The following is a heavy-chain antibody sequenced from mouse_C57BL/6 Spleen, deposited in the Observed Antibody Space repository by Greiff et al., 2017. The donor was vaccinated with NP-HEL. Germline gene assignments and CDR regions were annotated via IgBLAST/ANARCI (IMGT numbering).Heavy chain of an antibody. CDR2: IDPSDSYT. CDR1: GYTFTSYW. V-gene: IGHV1-50*01. CDR3: ARSETAQATFAY. D-gene: IGHD3-2*02. J-gene: IGHJ3*01. Sequence: QVQLQQPGAELVKPGASVKLSCKASGYTFTSYWIQWVKQRPGQGLEWIGEIDPSDSYTNYNQKFKGKATLTVDTSSSTAYMQLSSLTSEDSAVYYCARSETAQATFAYWGQGTLVTVSA.